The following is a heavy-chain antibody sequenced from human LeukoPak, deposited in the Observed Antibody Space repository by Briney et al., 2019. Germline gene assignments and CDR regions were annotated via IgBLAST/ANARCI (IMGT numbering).Heavy chain of an antibody. CDR3: ARRAGAYSHPYDY. Sequence: GGSLRLSCAASGSSVSSNSMSWVRQAPGKGLEWVSFIYSDNTHYSDSVKGRFTISRDNSKNTLYLQMNSLRVEDTAVYFCARRAGAYSHPYDYWGQGTLVTVSS. D-gene: IGHD4-23*01. V-gene: IGHV3-53*01. CDR2: IYSDNT. J-gene: IGHJ4*02. CDR1: GSSVSSNS.